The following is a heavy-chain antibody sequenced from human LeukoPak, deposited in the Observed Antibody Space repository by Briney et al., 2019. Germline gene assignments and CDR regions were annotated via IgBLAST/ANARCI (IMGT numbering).Heavy chain of an antibody. D-gene: IGHD6-6*01. CDR1: GGTFTSYA. Sequence: ASVKVSCKASGGTFTSYAMHWVRQAPGQRLEWMGWINAGNGNTKYSQKFQGRVTITRDTSASTAYMELSSLRSEDTAVYYCARDYIAARLGWNGVYDYWGQGTLVTVSS. CDR2: INAGNGNT. V-gene: IGHV1-3*01. CDR3: ARDYIAARLGWNGVYDY. J-gene: IGHJ4*02.